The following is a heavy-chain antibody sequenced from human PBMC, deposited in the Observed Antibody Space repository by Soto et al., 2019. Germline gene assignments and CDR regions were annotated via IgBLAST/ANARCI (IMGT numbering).Heavy chain of an antibody. V-gene: IGHV3-23*01. CDR2: ITGSGGST. D-gene: IGHD6-19*01. CDR1: GFTFSVYA. Sequence: EVQLLESGGGLVQPGGSLRLSCVASGFTFSVYAMSWVRQAPGKGLEWVSVITGSGGSTYYADSVKGRFTISRDNSKNTLYLQMNSLRAEDTAVYYCAKDREGSGWYRPVDHWGQGTLVTVSS. J-gene: IGHJ4*02. CDR3: AKDREGSGWYRPVDH.